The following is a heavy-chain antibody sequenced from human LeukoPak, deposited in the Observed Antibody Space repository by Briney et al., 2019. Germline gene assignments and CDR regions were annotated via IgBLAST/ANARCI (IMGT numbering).Heavy chain of an antibody. CDR2: IYYSGST. J-gene: IGHJ4*02. CDR1: GGSITNYY. CDR3: ARSLWGYYFDS. V-gene: IGHV4-59*01. Sequence: PSETLSLTCTVSGGSITNYYWTWIQQPPGKGLDWIGYIYYSGSTNYNPSLKSRVTISVDTSKNQFSLKLNSVTAADTAVYFCARSLWGYYFDSWGQGSLVTVSS. D-gene: IGHD3-16*01.